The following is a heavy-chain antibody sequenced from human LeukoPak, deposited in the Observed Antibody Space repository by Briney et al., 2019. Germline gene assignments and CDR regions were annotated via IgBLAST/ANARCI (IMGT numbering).Heavy chain of an antibody. CDR3: ARDRSSSSSQDFDY. CDR1: GFTFSSYS. D-gene: IGHD6-6*01. CDR2: ISITSIYV. Sequence: GGSLRLSCAASGFTFSSYSMNCVRQAPGKGLEWVSSISITSIYVYYADSVKGRFTISRDNAKNSLYLQMNSLRAEDTAVYYCARDRSSSSSQDFDYWGQGTLVTVSS. V-gene: IGHV3-21*01. J-gene: IGHJ4*02.